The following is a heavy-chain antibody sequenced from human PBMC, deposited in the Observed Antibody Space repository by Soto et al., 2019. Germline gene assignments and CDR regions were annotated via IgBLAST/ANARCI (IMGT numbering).Heavy chain of an antibody. CDR1: GASISSYY. CDR2: VHYSESI. J-gene: IGHJ4*01. V-gene: IGHV4-59*01. D-gene: IGHD2-2*01. Sequence: PSETLSLTCTVSGASISSYYWSWIRQPPGKGLEWIGNVHYSESINYNSSLKSRLTISVDTSKSQFSLRLSSVTAADTAVYYCARCRSSTWKPDRQFDDLGQGSLV. CDR3: ARCRSSTWKPDRQFDD.